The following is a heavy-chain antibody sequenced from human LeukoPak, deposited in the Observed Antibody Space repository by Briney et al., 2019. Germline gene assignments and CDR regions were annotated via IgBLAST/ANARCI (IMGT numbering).Heavy chain of an antibody. CDR2: IYPGDSDT. J-gene: IGHJ3*02. V-gene: IGHV5-51*01. Sequence: GESLKISCKGSGYIFTSYWIGWVRQMPGKGLEWMGIIYPGDSDTRYSPSFQGQVTISADKSISTAYLQWSSLKASDTAMYYCARLFEYSNSSGAFDIWGQGTMVTVSS. D-gene: IGHD6-6*01. CDR3: ARLFEYSNSSGAFDI. CDR1: GYIFTSYW.